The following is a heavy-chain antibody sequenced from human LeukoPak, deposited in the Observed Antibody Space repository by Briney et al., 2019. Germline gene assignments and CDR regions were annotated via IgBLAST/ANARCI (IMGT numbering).Heavy chain of an antibody. CDR1: GYTFSSYW. J-gene: IGHJ4*02. CDR3: ARQNDFRLDY. V-gene: IGHV5-51*01. Sequence: PGESLRISCKGSGYTFSSYWIGWVRQMPGKGLEWMGIIYPGDSDTRYSPTLQGQVTISVGTSIGTAYLQWSSLKASDTAIYYCARQNDFRLDYWGQGTLVTVSS. CDR2: IYPGDSDT. D-gene: IGHD3-3*01.